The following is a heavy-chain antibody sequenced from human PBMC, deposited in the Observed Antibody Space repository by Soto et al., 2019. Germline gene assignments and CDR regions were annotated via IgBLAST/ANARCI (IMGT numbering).Heavy chain of an antibody. CDR3: ARDRGYSCFDN. CDR1: GFTFRSYW. CDR2: INQDESEK. D-gene: IGHD4-4*01. Sequence: EVQVVESGGGLVQPGGSLRLSCAASGFTFRSYWMSWVRQAPGKGLEWVANINQDESEKNFVDSVRGRFTISRDNAKNSVFLQMNSLRVEDTAVYYCARDRGYSCFDNWGQGTLVTVSS. J-gene: IGHJ4*02. V-gene: IGHV3-7*03.